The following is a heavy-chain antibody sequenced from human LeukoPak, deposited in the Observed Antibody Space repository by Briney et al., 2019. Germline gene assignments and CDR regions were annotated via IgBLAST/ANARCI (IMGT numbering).Heavy chain of an antibody. CDR1: GYTFTNYA. CDR2: INTNTGNP. Sequence: ASVKVSCKASGYTFTNYAINWVRQAPGQGLEWIGWINTNTGNPTYAQAFTGRFVFSLDTSVSTAYLQLNSLKAEDTAVYFCARGDTGPTYNSNWYETDYWGQGTLVTVSS. D-gene: IGHD6-13*01. J-gene: IGHJ4*02. CDR3: ARGDTGPTYNSNWYETDY. V-gene: IGHV7-4-1*02.